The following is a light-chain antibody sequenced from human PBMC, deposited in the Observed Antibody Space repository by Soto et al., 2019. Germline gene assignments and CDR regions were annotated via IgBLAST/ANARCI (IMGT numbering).Light chain of an antibody. CDR2: TAS. J-gene: IGKJ1*01. Sequence: DIQMTQSPSSLSASVGDRVTITCQASQDFVNYLAWFQQKPGKVPKLLIYTASTLLSGVPSRFSGSGSGTYFTLTISSLQPEDVATYYCQKYNSAPRTFGQGTKVEIK. CDR3: QKYNSAPRT. CDR1: QDFVNY. V-gene: IGKV1-27*01.